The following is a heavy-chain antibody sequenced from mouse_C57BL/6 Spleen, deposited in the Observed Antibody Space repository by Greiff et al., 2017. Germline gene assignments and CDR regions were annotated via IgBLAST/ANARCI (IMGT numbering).Heavy chain of an antibody. CDR2: FYPGSGSI. J-gene: IGHJ2*01. Sequence: VQLQQSGAELVKPGASVKLSCKASGYTFTEYTIHWVKQRSGQGLEWIGWFYPGSGSIKYNENFKDKATLTADKSSSTVYMELSRLTSEDSAVYFCARHEGAPYYGSPYYFDYWGQGTTLTVSS. V-gene: IGHV1-62-2*01. CDR1: GYTFTEYT. CDR3: ARHEGAPYYGSPYYFDY. D-gene: IGHD1-1*01.